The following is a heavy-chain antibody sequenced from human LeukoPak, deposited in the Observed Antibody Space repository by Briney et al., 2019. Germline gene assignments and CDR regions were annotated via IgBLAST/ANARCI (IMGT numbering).Heavy chain of an antibody. CDR3: AREVTIVGSAY. V-gene: IGHV1-18*01. CDR2: ISAYNGNT. D-gene: IGHD1-26*01. J-gene: IGHJ4*02. Sequence: ASVKVSCMASGYTFTSYGISWVRQAPGQGLEWMGWISAYNGNTNYAQKLQGRVTTTTDTSTSTAYMELRSLRSDDTAVYYCAREVTIVGSAYWGQGTLVSVSS. CDR1: GYTFTSYG.